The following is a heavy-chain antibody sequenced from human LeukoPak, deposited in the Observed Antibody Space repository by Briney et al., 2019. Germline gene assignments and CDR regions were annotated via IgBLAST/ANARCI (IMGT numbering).Heavy chain of an antibody. CDR3: ARGVVAAAGRTFDF. J-gene: IGHJ4*02. Sequence: SETLSLTCTVSGGSISSYYWSWIRQPPGKGLEWVGYIYNSGSTNYNPSLKSRVTISLDTSKNQFSLKLSSVTAADTAVYYCARGVVAAAGRTFDFWGQGTLVTVSS. V-gene: IGHV4-59*01. CDR2: IYNSGST. CDR1: GGSISSYY. D-gene: IGHD6-13*01.